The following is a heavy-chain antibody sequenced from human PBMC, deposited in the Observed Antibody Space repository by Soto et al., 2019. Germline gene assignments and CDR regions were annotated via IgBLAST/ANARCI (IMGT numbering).Heavy chain of an antibody. CDR1: GFSLSNARMG. D-gene: IGHD3-3*01. J-gene: IGHJ6*02. CDR3: ARTTGAVLRFLDDYYYGMDV. V-gene: IGHV2-26*01. CDR2: IFSNDEK. Sequence: SGPTLVNPTETLTLTCTVSGFSLSNARMGVNWIRQPPGKALEWLAHIFSNDEKSYSTSLKSRLTISKDTSKSQVVLTMTNMDPVDTATYYCARTTGAVLRFLDDYYYGMDVRGQGTTVTVSS.